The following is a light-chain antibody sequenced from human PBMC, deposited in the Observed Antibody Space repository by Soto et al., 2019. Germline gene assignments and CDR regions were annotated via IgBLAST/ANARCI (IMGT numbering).Light chain of an antibody. Sequence: DIEMTQSPSTLSVSPGERATLSCRASQSVSSYFAWYQQKPGQAPRLLIYGASTWATGIPSRFSGSGSGTEFTLTISSLQSEEFAVYYCQQYNNSSWTFGQGTKVEIK. J-gene: IGKJ1*01. V-gene: IGKV3-15*01. CDR3: QQYNNSSWT. CDR1: QSVSSY. CDR2: GAS.